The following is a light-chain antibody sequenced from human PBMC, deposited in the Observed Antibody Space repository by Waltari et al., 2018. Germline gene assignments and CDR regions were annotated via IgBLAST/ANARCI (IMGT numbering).Light chain of an antibody. CDR3: QQYNNYGWT. CDR1: QSMSSW. V-gene: IGKV1-5*03. J-gene: IGKJ1*01. Sequence: DIQMTQSPSTLSASVGDRVTITCRASQSMSSWLAWYQQKPGKAPKLLIYKASTLESGVPSRFSCSGSGTEFTLTISSLQPDDFATYYCQQYNNYGWTFGQGTKVEIK. CDR2: KAS.